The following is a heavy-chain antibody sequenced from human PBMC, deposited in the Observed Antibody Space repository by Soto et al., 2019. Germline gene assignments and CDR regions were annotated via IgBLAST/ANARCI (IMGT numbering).Heavy chain of an antibody. J-gene: IGHJ4*02. Sequence: EVQLLDSGGGLVQPGGSLRLSCAASGFTISSYGMSWIRQAPGKGLEWVSSVSGSSSSTYYADSVKGRFTISRDNFKNTLYLQMNSLRAEDTAVYYCARRIVPPNTAKHFDCWGQGALVTVSS. CDR2: VSGSSSST. CDR1: GFTISSYG. D-gene: IGHD2-2*01. CDR3: ARRIVPPNTAKHFDC. V-gene: IGHV3-23*01.